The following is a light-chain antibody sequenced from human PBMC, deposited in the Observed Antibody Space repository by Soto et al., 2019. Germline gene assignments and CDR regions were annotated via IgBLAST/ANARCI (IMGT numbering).Light chain of an antibody. J-gene: IGLJ2*01. CDR1: SSNIGNNF. Sequence: QAVLTQPPSASGTPGQKVTISCSGASSNIGNNFVSWYQQVPGTAPKLLIYSDDQRPSGVPDRFSGSKAGTSATLDITGLQTGDEADYYCGTWDSSLNGYVVFGGGTQLTVL. V-gene: IGLV1-44*01. CDR3: GTWDSSLNGYVV. CDR2: SDD.